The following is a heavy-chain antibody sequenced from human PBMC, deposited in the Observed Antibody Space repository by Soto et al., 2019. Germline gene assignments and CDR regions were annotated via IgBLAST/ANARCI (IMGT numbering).Heavy chain of an antibody. CDR3: ANDPGTSSGWYEGVA. Sequence: EVQLLESGGGLVQPGGSLRLSCAASGFTFSSYAMSWVRQAPGKGLEWVSAISGSGGSTFYADSVKGRFTISRDNSKNTLYLRMNSLRVEDTAVYYCANDPGTSSGWYEGVAWGQGTLVTVSS. V-gene: IGHV3-23*01. D-gene: IGHD6-19*01. J-gene: IGHJ5*02. CDR1: GFTFSSYA. CDR2: ISGSGGST.